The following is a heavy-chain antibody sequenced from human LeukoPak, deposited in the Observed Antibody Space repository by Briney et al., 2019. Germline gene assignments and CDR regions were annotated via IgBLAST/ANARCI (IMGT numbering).Heavy chain of an antibody. CDR1: GFTVSSNY. Sequence: PGGSLRLSCAASGFTVSSNYMSWVRQAPGKGLEWVSVIYSGGSTYYADSVKGRFTISRDNSKNTLYLQMNGLRAEDTAVYYCARYRYGSGSFWDYWGQGTLVTVSS. CDR3: ARYRYGSGSFWDY. V-gene: IGHV3-53*01. CDR2: IYSGGST. D-gene: IGHD3-10*01. J-gene: IGHJ4*02.